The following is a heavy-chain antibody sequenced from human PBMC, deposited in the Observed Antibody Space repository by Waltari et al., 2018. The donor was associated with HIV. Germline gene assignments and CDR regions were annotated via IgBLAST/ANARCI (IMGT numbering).Heavy chain of an antibody. CDR1: GGSISSGGYY. D-gene: IGHD6-13*01. V-gene: IGHV4-31*03. Sequence: QVQLQESGPGLVQPSQPLSLTCTVSGGSISSGGYYWSWIRQHPGKGLEWIRYICYSGSTCYNPSLKTRVTISGDTSKNQFSLKLSYVTAADTAVYYCAREGRGIAAPLDYGGQGTLVTVSP. CDR2: ICYSGST. CDR3: AREGRGIAAPLDY. J-gene: IGHJ4*02.